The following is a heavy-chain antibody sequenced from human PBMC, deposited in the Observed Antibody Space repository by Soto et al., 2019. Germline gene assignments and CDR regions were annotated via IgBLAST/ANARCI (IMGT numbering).Heavy chain of an antibody. CDR1: GFIFSDYY. V-gene: IGHV3-11*05. Sequence: PGGSLRLSCAASGFIFSDYYMSWIRQAPGKGLEWVSFISSSSSYTNYADSVKGRFTISRDNARNSLYLQMNSLRAEDTAVYYCARGSRYGDYWGQGTLVTVSS. CDR3: ARGSRYGDY. J-gene: IGHJ4*02. CDR2: ISSSSSYT. D-gene: IGHD1-1*01.